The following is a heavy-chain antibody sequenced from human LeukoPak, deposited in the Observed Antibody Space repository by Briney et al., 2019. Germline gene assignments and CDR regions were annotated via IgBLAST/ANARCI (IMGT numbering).Heavy chain of an antibody. CDR3: ARDRVDYYDSSGYYGYLDY. CDR2: IYSGGST. CDR1: GFTVSSNY. V-gene: IGHV3-66*01. Sequence: GGSLRLSCAGSGFTVSSNYMSWVRQAPGKGLEWVSVIYSGGSTYYADSVKGRFTISRDNSKNTLYLQMNSLRAEDTAVYYCARDRVDYYDSSGYYGYLDYWGQGTLVTVSS. D-gene: IGHD3-22*01. J-gene: IGHJ4*02.